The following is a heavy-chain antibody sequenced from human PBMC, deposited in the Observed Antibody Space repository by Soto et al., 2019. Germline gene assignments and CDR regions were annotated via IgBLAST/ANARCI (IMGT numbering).Heavy chain of an antibody. CDR2: IYYSGST. V-gene: IGHV4-30-4*01. CDR3: ARGGSSWPLLN. D-gene: IGHD6-13*01. CDR1: GGSISSGDYY. Sequence: PSETLSLTCTVSGGSISSGDYYWSWIRQPPGKGLEWIGYIYYSGSTYYNPSLKSRVTISVDTSKNQFSLKLSSVTAADTAVYYCARGGSSWPLLNWGQGTLVTVSS. J-gene: IGHJ4*02.